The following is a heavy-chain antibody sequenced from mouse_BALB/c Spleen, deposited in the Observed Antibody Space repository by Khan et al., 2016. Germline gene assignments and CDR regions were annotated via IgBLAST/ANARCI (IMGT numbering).Heavy chain of an antibody. V-gene: IGHV5-6-3*01. J-gene: IGHJ2*01. CDR2: INSNGGST. Sequence: EVQLVESGGGLVQPGGSLKLSCAASGFTFSSYGMSWVRQTPDKRLELVATINSNGGSTYYPDSVKGRFTISRDNAKNTLYLQMSSLKSEDTAMYYYASMARTIYWGQGTT. CDR3: ASMARTIY. CDR1: GFTFSSYG.